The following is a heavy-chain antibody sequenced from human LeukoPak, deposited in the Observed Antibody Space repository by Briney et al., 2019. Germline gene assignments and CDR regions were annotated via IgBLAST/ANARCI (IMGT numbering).Heavy chain of an antibody. D-gene: IGHD5-18*01. CDR1: GFTFSSYW. J-gene: IGHJ4*02. CDR3: ARAGALPDTAMVDY. V-gene: IGHV3-7*01. Sequence: GGSLRLSCAASGFTFSSYWMSWVRQAPGKGLEWVANIKQDGSEKYYVDSVKGRFTISRDNAKNSLYLQMNSLRAEDTAVYYCARAGALPDTAMVDYWGQGTLVTVSS. CDR2: IKQDGSEK.